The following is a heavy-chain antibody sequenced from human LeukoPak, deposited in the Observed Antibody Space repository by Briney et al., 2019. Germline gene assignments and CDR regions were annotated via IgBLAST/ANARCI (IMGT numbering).Heavy chain of an antibody. Sequence: PSETLSLTCTVSGGSISSYYWSWIRQPAGKGLEWIGRIYTSGSTNYNPSLKSRVTMSVDTSKNQFSLKLSSVTAADTAVYYCAAAKGCSSSTSGYEGVAFDIWGRGTMATVSS. J-gene: IGHJ3*02. V-gene: IGHV4-4*07. CDR3: AAAKGCSSSTSGYEGVAFDI. CDR2: IYTSGST. CDR1: GGSISSYY. D-gene: IGHD2-2*01.